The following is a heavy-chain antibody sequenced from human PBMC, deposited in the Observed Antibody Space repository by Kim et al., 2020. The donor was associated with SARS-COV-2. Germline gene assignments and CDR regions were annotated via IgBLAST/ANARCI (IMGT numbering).Heavy chain of an antibody. Sequence: SETLSLTCTVSGGSISRYYWNWVRQPPGKGLEWIGYTYYSGGTNYNPPLTSRVTISVDTSKNQPSLKLNSVTAAATAVYYCATGTHYYGGAYFDYWGQGT. D-gene: IGHD3-10*01. CDR3: ATGTHYYGGAYFDY. J-gene: IGHJ4*02. CDR2: TYYSGGT. CDR1: GGSISRYY. V-gene: IGHV4-59*01.